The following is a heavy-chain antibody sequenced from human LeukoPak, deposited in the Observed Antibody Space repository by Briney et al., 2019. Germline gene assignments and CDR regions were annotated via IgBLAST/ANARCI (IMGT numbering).Heavy chain of an antibody. CDR1: GYSFSNYG. CDR2: ISGYNGNT. J-gene: IGHJ4*02. Sequence: ASVKVSCKASGYSFSNYGISWVRQAPGQGLEWMGWISGYNGNTNYAQKFQGRVTMTTGTSTSTAYMELRSLRSDDTAVYYCARDCGYQCLFDYWGQGTPVTVSS. CDR3: ARDCGYQCLFDY. D-gene: IGHD5-12*01. V-gene: IGHV1-18*01.